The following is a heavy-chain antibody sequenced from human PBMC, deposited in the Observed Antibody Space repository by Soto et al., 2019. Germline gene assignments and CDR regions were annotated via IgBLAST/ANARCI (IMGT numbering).Heavy chain of an antibody. J-gene: IGHJ6*03. V-gene: IGHV3-7*01. CDR1: GFIFSTYW. CDR3: VRGCGTSNCPYYLDV. CDR2: IKQDGSDI. Sequence: GGSLRLSCEASGFIFSTYWMSWVRQAPGKGLEWVATIKQDGSDIYYVDSVRGRFTISRDNAERSLYLQMSSLRAEDTAVYFCVRGCGTSNCPYYLDVWGKATTVTVSS. D-gene: IGHD1-1*01.